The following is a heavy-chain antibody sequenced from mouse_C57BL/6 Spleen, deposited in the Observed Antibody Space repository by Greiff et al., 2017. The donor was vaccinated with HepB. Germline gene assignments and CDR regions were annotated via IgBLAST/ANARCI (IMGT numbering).Heavy chain of an antibody. Sequence: QVQLQQSGAELVKPGASVKLSCKASGYTFTSYWMQWVKQRPGQGLEWIGEIDPSDSYTNYNQKFKGKATLTVDTSSSTAYMQLSSLTSADSAVYYCARGGTLAPYFDYWGQGTTLTVSS. CDR2: IDPSDSYT. D-gene: IGHD3-3*01. CDR1: GYTFTSYW. CDR3: ARGGTLAPYFDY. J-gene: IGHJ2*01. V-gene: IGHV1-50*01.